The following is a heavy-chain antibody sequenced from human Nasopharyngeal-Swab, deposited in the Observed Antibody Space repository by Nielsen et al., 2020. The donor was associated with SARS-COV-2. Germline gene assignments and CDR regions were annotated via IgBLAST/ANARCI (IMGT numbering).Heavy chain of an antibody. Sequence: ASVKVSCKASGGTFSSYAISWVRQAPGQGLEWMGWISAYNGNTNYAQKLQGRVTMTTDTSTSTAYMELRSLRSDDTAVYYCARLYCGGDCSHYYYGMDVWGQGTTVTVSS. J-gene: IGHJ6*02. V-gene: IGHV1-18*01. CDR1: GGTFSSYA. D-gene: IGHD2-21*02. CDR3: ARLYCGGDCSHYYYGMDV. CDR2: ISAYNGNT.